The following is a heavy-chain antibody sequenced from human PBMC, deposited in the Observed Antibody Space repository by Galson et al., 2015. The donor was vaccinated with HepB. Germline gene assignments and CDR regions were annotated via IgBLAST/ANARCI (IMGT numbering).Heavy chain of an antibody. CDR3: ARGALVVVVGATQNNWFDP. J-gene: IGHJ5*02. CDR1: GYTFSSYS. D-gene: IGHD2-15*01. V-gene: IGHV1-18*01. CDR2: ISAYDRDT. Sequence: VKVSCKASGYTFSSYSITWVRQAPGQGLEWMGWISAYDRDTNYAQKFQGRVTMTTDTSTSTAYMELRSLRSDDTAVYFCARGALVVVVGATQNNWFDPWGQGTLVTVSS.